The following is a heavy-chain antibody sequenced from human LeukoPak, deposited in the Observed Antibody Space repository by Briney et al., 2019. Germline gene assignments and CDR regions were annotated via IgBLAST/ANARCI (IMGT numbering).Heavy chain of an antibody. CDR1: GGSISSSSYY. Sequence: SETLSLTCTVSGGSISSSSYYWGWIRQPPGKGLEWIGSIYYSGSTYYNPSLKSRVTISVDTSKNQFSLKLSSVTAADTAVYYCARAGRFGESFYFDYWGQGTLVTVSS. D-gene: IGHD3-10*01. V-gene: IGHV4-39*07. CDR3: ARAGRFGESFYFDY. CDR2: IYYSGST. J-gene: IGHJ4*02.